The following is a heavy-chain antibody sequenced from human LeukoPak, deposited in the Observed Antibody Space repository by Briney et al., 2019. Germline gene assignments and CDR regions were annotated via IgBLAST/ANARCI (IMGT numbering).Heavy chain of an antibody. D-gene: IGHD3-10*01. Sequence: ASVKGSCKASGYTFTSYDINWVRQATGQGLEWMGWMNPNSGNTGYAQKFQGRVTMTRNTSISTAYMELSSLRSEDTAVYYCARGHGALLWFGETEYFQHWGQGTLVTVSS. CDR3: ARGHGALLWFGETEYFQH. CDR1: GYTFTSYD. V-gene: IGHV1-8*01. CDR2: MNPNSGNT. J-gene: IGHJ1*01.